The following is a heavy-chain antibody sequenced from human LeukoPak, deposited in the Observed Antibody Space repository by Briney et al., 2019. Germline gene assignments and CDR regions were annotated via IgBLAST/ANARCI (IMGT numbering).Heavy chain of an antibody. V-gene: IGHV2-5*02. CDR2: IYWDDDK. CDR3: AHRPPDTGEFVYMNWFDP. J-gene: IGHJ5*02. Sequence: SGPTLVNPTQTLTLTCTFSGFSLNTGGVGVGWIRQPPGKALEWLAIIYWDDDKRYSPDLRSRLTITKDTSKNQVVLTMTNVDPVDTGTYYCAHRPPDTGEFVYMNWFDPWGQGILVTVSS. D-gene: IGHD5-18*01. CDR1: GFSLNTGGVG.